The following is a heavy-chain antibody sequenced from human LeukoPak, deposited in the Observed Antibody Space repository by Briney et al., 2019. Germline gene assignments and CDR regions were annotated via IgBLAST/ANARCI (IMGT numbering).Heavy chain of an antibody. CDR3: ARVYGLEDV. CDR2: IYYSGST. V-gene: IGHV4-61*01. J-gene: IGHJ6*04. CDR1: GGSISSSSYY. Sequence: SETLSLTCTVSGGSISSSSYYWSWIRQPPGKGLEWIGYIYYSGSTNYNPSLKSRVAISVDTSKNQFSLKLSSVTAADTAVYYCARVYGLEDVWGKGTTVTVSS. D-gene: IGHD3-10*01.